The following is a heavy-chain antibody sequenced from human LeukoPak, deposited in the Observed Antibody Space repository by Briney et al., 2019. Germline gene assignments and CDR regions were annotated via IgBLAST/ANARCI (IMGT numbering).Heavy chain of an antibody. D-gene: IGHD2-2*01. CDR1: GFSLSTSGVG. Sequence: SGPTLVKPTQTLTLTCTFSGFSLSTSGVGVGWIRQPPGKALEWLALIYWNDDKRYSPSLKSRLTITKDTSKNQVVLTMTNMDPVDTATYYCAHRPSDIVVVPAVHGWFDPWGPGTLVTVSS. J-gene: IGHJ5*02. V-gene: IGHV2-5*01. CDR3: AHRPSDIVVVPAVHGWFDP. CDR2: IYWNDDK.